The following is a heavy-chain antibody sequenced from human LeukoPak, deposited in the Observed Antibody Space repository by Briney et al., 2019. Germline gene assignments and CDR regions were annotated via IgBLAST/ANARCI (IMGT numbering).Heavy chain of an antibody. V-gene: IGHV3-7*01. D-gene: IGHD3-22*01. J-gene: IGHJ4*02. CDR3: ARDRGFDSSSTPPPADFDY. Sequence: GGSLRLSCAASGFTFSSYAMSWVRQAPGKGLEWVANIKQDGSEKYYVDSVKGRFTISRDNAKNSLYLQMNSLRAEDTAVYYCARDRGFDSSSTPPPADFDYWGQGTLVTVSS. CDR2: IKQDGSEK. CDR1: GFTFSSYA.